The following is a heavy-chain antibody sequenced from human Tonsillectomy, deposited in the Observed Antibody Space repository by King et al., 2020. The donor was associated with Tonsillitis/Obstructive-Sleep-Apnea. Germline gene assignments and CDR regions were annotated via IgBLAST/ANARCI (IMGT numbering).Heavy chain of an antibody. V-gene: IGHV4-34*01. CDR1: GGSFSSYY. D-gene: IGHD3-10*01. CDR2: INHRGST. CDR3: ARIYYYASCSYYATVHYYMDV. J-gene: IGHJ6*03. Sequence: VQLQQWGAGLLKPSETLSLTCTVYGGSFSSYYWSWIRQPPGKGLEWIGHINHRGSTNHNASLKSRVTISVDTSKNQFSLRLSYVTAADTAVYYCARIYYYASCSYYATVHYYMDVWGKGTTVTVSS.